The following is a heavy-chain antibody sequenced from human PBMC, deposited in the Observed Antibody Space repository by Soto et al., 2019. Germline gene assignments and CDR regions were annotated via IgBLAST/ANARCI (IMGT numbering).Heavy chain of an antibody. D-gene: IGHD5-18*01. Sequence: QVQLVQSGAEVKKPGSSVKVSCKASGGTFSSYAISWVRQAPGQGLEWMGGIIPIFGTANYAQKFQGRVTITADASTSTAYMELSSLRSEDTAVYYCARGATYVGYSYGTFDYWGQGTLVTVSS. CDR1: GGTFSSYA. CDR2: IIPIFGTA. V-gene: IGHV1-69*12. J-gene: IGHJ4*02. CDR3: ARGATYVGYSYGTFDY.